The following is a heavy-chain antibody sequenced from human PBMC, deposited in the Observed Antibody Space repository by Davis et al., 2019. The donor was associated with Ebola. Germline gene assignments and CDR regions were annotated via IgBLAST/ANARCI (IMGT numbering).Heavy chain of an antibody. D-gene: IGHD7-27*01. CDR2: ISWNRGSI. V-gene: IGHV3-9*01. Sequence: SLKISCAASGFTFGDYTMHWVRQAPGKGLERVPVISWNRGSINYAGSVKGRFTISTDNVRNFLYLGMDSLRTEDTALYYCAKDWGFQTSGLYYGLDVWGPGTTVTVSS. J-gene: IGHJ6*01. CDR1: GFTFGDYT. CDR3: AKDWGFQTSGLYYGLDV.